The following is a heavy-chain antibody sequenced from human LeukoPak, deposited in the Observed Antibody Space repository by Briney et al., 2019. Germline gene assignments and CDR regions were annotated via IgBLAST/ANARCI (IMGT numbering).Heavy chain of an antibody. J-gene: IGHJ4*02. D-gene: IGHD6-13*01. CDR1: GFTFSSYW. CDR2: INSDGSST. Sequence: GGSLRLSCVASGFTFSSYWMHWVRQVPGKGLVWVSRINSDGSSTSYADSVKGRFTISRDNAKNTLYLQMNSLRAEDTAVYYCARDSLAAAGDFDYWGQGTLVTVSS. V-gene: IGHV3-74*01. CDR3: ARDSLAAAGDFDY.